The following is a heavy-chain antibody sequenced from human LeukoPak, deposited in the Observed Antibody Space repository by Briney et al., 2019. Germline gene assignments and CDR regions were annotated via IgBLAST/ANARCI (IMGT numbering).Heavy chain of an antibody. Sequence: GGSLRLSCAASGFTFSDCAMNWVRQAPGKGLEWVSSISGSSNYIYYEDSVKGRFTISRDNAKNSLYLQMNSLRAEDTAVYYCAKFGLAGSGRFHDAFDIWGQGTMVTVSS. CDR1: GFTFSDCA. J-gene: IGHJ3*02. V-gene: IGHV3-21*04. CDR2: ISGSSNYI. D-gene: IGHD3-10*01. CDR3: AKFGLAGSGRFHDAFDI.